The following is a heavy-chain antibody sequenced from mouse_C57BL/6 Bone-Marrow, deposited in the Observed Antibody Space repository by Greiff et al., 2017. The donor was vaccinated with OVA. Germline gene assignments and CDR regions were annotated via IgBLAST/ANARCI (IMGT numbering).Heavy chain of an antibody. V-gene: IGHV1-18*01. CDR3: ARKKTDFYGYDGKGWYFDG. J-gene: IGHJ1*03. Sequence: VQLQQSGPELVKPGASVKIPCKASGYTFTDYNMDWVKQSPGKSLEWIGDINPNNGGTIYNQKFKGKATLTVDKSSSTAYMELRSLTSEDTAVYYCARKKTDFYGYDGKGWYFDGWGTGTTVTVSS. D-gene: IGHD2-2*01. CDR1: GYTFTDYN. CDR2: INPNNGGT.